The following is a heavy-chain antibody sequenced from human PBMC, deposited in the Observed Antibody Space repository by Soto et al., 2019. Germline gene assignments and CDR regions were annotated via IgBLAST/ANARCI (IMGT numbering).Heavy chain of an antibody. Sequence: QVQLVHSGAEVKKLGASVKVSCKTSGDTFTSYDITWVRQATGQGLEWMAWMNPTSGNTGYATKFPGRLTMTRNSSISTAYMELSSLRSEDTAVYYCAREVLGWFDPWGQGTLVTVSS. J-gene: IGHJ5*02. CDR2: MNPTSGNT. V-gene: IGHV1-8*01. CDR3: AREVLGWFDP. CDR1: GDTFTSYD.